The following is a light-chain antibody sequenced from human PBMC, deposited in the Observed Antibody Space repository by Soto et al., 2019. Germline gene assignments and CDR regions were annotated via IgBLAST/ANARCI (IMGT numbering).Light chain of an antibody. CDR2: ATS. J-gene: IGKJ1*01. CDR3: QQSYSSSWT. V-gene: IGKV1-39*01. Sequence: DIQMTQSPSSLSASIGDRVTITCRASRNIDKNLNWYQQKPGKAPNLLIYATSALQNGVPSMFSGSVPGTDYTHTVNRLQPEDFAVYFFQQSYSSSWTFGLGTKVE. CDR1: RNIDKN.